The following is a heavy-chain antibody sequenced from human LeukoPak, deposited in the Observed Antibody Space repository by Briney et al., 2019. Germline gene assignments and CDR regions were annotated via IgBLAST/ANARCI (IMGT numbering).Heavy chain of an antibody. D-gene: IGHD3-10*01. Sequence: GGSLRLSCAASGFTFSTYWMHWVRQAPGKGLVWVSRISSDGSITGYADSVKGRFTISRDNAKNTLYLQMNSLRAEDTAVYYCARHLNYYLDYWGQGTLVTVST. CDR1: GFTFSTYW. J-gene: IGHJ4*02. V-gene: IGHV3-74*01. CDR3: ARHLNYYLDY. CDR2: ISSDGSIT.